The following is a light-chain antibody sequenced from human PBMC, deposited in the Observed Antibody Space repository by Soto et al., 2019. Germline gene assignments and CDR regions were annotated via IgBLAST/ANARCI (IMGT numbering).Light chain of an antibody. V-gene: IGKV4-1*01. CDR1: QSVLSNSNNKNF. CDR2: WAS. J-gene: IGKJ5*01. CDR3: QQYHSDPIT. Sequence: DFVMTQSPDSLAVSLGDRATINCKSSQSVLSNSNNKNFLAWFQQKPGQPPKLLIYWASTRESGVPDRFSGSGSATDFTLTISSLQAEDVAIYYCQQYHSDPITFGQGTRLEIK.